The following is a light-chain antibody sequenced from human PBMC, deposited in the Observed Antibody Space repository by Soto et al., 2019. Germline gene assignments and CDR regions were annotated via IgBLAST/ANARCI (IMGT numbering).Light chain of an antibody. J-gene: IGLJ1*01. Sequence: QSVLTQPASVSGSPGQSITISCTGTSSDFGGYTYVSWYQQHPGKAPKLIIYEVSNRPSGVSNRFSGSRSGNTASLTISGLQAEDEADYYCNSYTSGSTYVFGTGTKITVL. V-gene: IGLV2-14*01. CDR2: EVS. CDR3: NSYTSGSTYV. CDR1: SSDFGGYTY.